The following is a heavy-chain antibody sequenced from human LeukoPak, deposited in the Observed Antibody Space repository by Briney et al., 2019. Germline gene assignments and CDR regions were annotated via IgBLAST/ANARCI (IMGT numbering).Heavy chain of an antibody. V-gene: IGHV3-11*04. Sequence: GGSLRLSCAASGFTFSDYFMSWIRQAPGKGLEWVSYISGSGDIRYYADSVKGRFTISRDNAKNSVFLQMNSLRAEDTAVYYCTRDWNYYDSSGYYWGQGTPVAVSS. CDR2: ISGSGDIR. CDR1: GFTFSDYF. J-gene: IGHJ4*02. CDR3: TRDWNYYDSSGYY. D-gene: IGHD3-22*01.